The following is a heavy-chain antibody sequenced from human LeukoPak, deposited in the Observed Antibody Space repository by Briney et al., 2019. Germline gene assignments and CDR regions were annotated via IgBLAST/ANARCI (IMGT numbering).Heavy chain of an antibody. CDR1: GFTVSSNF. D-gene: IGHD3-10*01. CDR2: ISWNSGSI. V-gene: IGHV3-9*01. Sequence: GGSLRLSCAASGFTVSSNFMAWVRQAPGKGLEWVSGISWNSGSIGYADSVKGRFTISRDNAKNSLYLQMNSLRAEDTALYYCAKDDGSGSYYPFAGMDVWGQGTTVTVSS. J-gene: IGHJ6*02. CDR3: AKDDGSGSYYPFAGMDV.